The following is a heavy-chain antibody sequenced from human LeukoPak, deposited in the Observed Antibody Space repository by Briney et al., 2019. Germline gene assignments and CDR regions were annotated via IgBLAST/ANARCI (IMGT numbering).Heavy chain of an antibody. D-gene: IGHD3-22*01. CDR3: ARGSGKRITMIVVDRWGPRNNWFDP. V-gene: IGHV4-34*01. CDR2: INHSGST. J-gene: IGHJ5*02. CDR1: GGSFSGYY. Sequence: PSETLSLTCAVYGGSFSGYYWSWIRQPPGKGLEWIGEINHSGSTNYNPSLKSRVTISVDTSKNQFSLKLSSVTAADTAVYYCARGSGKRITMIVVDRWGPRNNWFDPWGQGTLITVSS.